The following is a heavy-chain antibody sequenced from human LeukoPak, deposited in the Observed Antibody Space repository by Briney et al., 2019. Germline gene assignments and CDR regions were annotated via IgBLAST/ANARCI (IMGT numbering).Heavy chain of an antibody. V-gene: IGHV3-21*01. CDR2: ISTSSSYI. CDR3: ANNYGDYVPPNYYYYMDV. CDR1: GFTFSSYS. J-gene: IGHJ6*03. D-gene: IGHD4-17*01. Sequence: GGSLRLSCAASGFTFSSYSMNWVRQAPGRGLEWVSSISTSSSYIYYADSVKGRFTISRDNSKNTLYLHVNSLRAEDTAVYYCANNYGDYVPPNYYYYMDVWGKGTTVTVSS.